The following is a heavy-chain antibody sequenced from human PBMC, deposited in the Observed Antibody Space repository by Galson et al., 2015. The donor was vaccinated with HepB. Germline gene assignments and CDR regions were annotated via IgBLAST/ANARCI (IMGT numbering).Heavy chain of an antibody. CDR3: ARAPGHYDFWSGYYGNWFDP. Sequence: SETLSLTCTVSGGSISSYYWSWIRQPPGKGLEWIGYIYYSGSTNYNPSLKSRVTISVDTSKNQFSLKLSSVTAADTAVYYCARAPGHYDFWSGYYGNWFDPWGQGTLVTVSS. CDR2: IYYSGST. D-gene: IGHD3-3*01. CDR1: GGSISSYY. V-gene: IGHV4-59*01. J-gene: IGHJ5*02.